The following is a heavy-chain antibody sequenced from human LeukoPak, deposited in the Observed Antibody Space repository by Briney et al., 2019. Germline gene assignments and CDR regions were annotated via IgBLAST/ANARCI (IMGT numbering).Heavy chain of an antibody. V-gene: IGHV3-33*01. J-gene: IGHJ6*04. D-gene: IGHD3-9*01. CDR2: IWYDGSNK. Sequence: GGSLRLSCAASGFTFSSYGMHWVRRAPGKGLEWVAVIWYDGSNKYYADSVKGRFTISRDNSKNTLYLQMNSLRAEDTAVYYCARVDILTGYYGNGMDVWGKGTTVTVSS. CDR1: GFTFSSYG. CDR3: ARVDILTGYYGNGMDV.